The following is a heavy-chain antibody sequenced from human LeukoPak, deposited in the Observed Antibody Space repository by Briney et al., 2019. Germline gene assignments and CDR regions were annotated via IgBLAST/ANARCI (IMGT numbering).Heavy chain of an antibody. Sequence: SVKVSCKASGGTFSSYAISWVRQAPGQGLEWMGGIIPIFGTANYAQKFQGRVTITTDESTSTAYMELSSLRSEDTAVYYCASYDYGDYGPDYWGQGTLVTASS. CDR3: ASYDYGDYGPDY. J-gene: IGHJ4*02. CDR2: IIPIFGTA. D-gene: IGHD4-17*01. V-gene: IGHV1-69*05. CDR1: GGTFSSYA.